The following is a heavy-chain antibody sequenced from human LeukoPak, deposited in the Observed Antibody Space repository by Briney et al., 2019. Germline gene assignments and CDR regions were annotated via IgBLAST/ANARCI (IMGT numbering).Heavy chain of an antibody. CDR1: GFTFSTYA. V-gene: IGHV3-23*01. CDR3: AKSVYNSGRYWFGY. J-gene: IGHJ4*02. CDR2: IVGSGDST. Sequence: GGSLRLSCAASGFTFSTYAMTWVRQAPGKGLEWVSEIVGSGDSTYYADSVKGRFTISRDNSKNTLYLQMNSLRAEDTAVYYCAKSVYNSGRYWFGYWGQGTLVTVSS. D-gene: IGHD6-19*01.